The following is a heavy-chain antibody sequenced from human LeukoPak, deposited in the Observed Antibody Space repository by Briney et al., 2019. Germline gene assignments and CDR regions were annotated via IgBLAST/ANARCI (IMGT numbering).Heavy chain of an antibody. V-gene: IGHV4-59*08. CDR3: ARRRLYSTGFDY. CDR2: IYYSGST. D-gene: IGHD2-8*02. CDR1: GGSISSYY. J-gene: IGHJ4*02. Sequence: SETLSLTCTVSGGSISSYYWSWIRQPPGKGLEWIGYIYYSGSTNYNPSLKSRVTISVDTSKIQFSLKLSSVTAADTAVYYCARRRLYSTGFDYWGRGTLVTVSS.